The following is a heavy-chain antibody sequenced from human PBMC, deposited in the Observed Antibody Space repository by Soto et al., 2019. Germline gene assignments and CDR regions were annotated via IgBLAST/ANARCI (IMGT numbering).Heavy chain of an antibody. CDR3: AKPRVPSITDRPSRFDY. D-gene: IGHD1-20*01. Sequence: GGSLRLSCAASEFTFSTYAMTWVRLAQRRGLHWVATISNSGDITYYSDSAQGRFTISRDNSRNTLFLQMNNLRAAETALYYFAKPRVPSITDRPSRFDYRGRGTLGT. CDR2: ISNSGDIT. CDR1: EFTFSTYA. V-gene: IGHV3-23*01. J-gene: IGHJ4*02.